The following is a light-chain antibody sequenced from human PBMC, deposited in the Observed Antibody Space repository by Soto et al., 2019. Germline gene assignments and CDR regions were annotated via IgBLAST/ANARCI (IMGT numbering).Light chain of an antibody. CDR1: SSDVGAYNY. V-gene: IGLV2-14*01. Sequence: QSVLTQPASVSGSPGQSITISCTGTSSDVGAYNYVSWYQQHPGKAPKLMIYAVSNRPSGVSNRFSGSKSGNTATLTISGLQAEAEAYYYCCSYPVSVTYVFGNGTKVTVL. J-gene: IGLJ1*01. CDR3: CSYPVSVTYV. CDR2: AVS.